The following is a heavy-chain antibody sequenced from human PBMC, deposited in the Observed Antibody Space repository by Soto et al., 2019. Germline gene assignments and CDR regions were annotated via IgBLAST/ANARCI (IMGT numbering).Heavy chain of an antibody. J-gene: IGHJ2*01. V-gene: IGHV4-30-2*01. CDR3: ACSDDFSYYHYWYFDF. CDR1: GASISSGGHS. Sequence: SETLSLTCAVSGASISSGGHSWGWIRQPPGKGLEWIGYIYHSGSTYYNPSLKSRVTISVDRSKNQFSLQLSSVTAADTAVYYCACSDDFSYYHYWYFDFWGRGTLVTVSS. D-gene: IGHD4-4*01. CDR2: IYHSGST.